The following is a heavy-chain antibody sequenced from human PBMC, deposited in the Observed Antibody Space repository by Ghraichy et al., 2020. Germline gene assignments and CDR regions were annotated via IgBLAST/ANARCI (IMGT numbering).Heavy chain of an antibody. Sequence: EASGFNLRSYAMSWVRQAPGKGLEWVSSVSGSGTSTYYADSVKGRFTISRDNSKNTLYLQMNSLRAEDTAVYYCARGQWAAGKMSGWIDPWGQGTLVTVSS. D-gene: IGHD6-13*01. CDR2: VSGSGTST. J-gene: IGHJ5*02. V-gene: IGHV3-23*01. CDR3: ARGQWAAGKMSGWIDP. CDR1: GFNLRSYA.